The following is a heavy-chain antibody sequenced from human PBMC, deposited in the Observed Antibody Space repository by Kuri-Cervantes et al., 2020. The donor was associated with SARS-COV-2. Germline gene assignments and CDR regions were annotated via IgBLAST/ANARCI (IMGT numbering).Heavy chain of an antibody. Sequence: LSLTCAASGFTFSSYGMHWVRQAPGKGLEWVAVISYDGSNKYYADSVKGRFTISRDNSKNTLYLQMNSLRAEDTAVYYCARDPSKWELLGWGWFDPWGQGTLVTVSS. CDR3: ARDPSKWELLGWGWFDP. CDR1: GFTFSSYG. D-gene: IGHD1-26*01. J-gene: IGHJ5*02. V-gene: IGHV3-30*03. CDR2: ISYDGSNK.